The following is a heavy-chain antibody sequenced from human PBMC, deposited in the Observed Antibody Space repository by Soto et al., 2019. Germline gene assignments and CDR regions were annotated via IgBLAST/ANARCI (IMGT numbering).Heavy chain of an antibody. CDR2: ISTNGGST. CDR3: VKDRYVDY. J-gene: IGHJ4*02. Sequence: PGGSLRLSCSVFGFTFSSYTMHWVRQAPGKGLQYVSSISTNGGSTYYADSVKGRFTISRDNSKNTLYLQMSSLRVEDTAVYYCVKDRYVDYWRQGTLVTVSS. V-gene: IGHV3-64D*06. CDR1: GFTFSSYT.